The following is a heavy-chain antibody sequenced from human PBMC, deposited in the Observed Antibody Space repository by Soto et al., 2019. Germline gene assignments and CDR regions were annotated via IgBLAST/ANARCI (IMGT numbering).Heavy chain of an antibody. CDR3: AKNPGTNWNRASYYFDY. CDR1: GFSFSSYA. J-gene: IGHJ4*02. Sequence: EVQLLESGGGLVQPGGSLRLSCAASGFSFSSYAMSWVRQAPRKGLEWVSAISGSGGSTYYADSVKGRFTISRDNSRNTLYLQMNSLRAEDTAVYYCAKNPGTNWNRASYYFDYWGQGTLVTVSS. V-gene: IGHV3-23*01. D-gene: IGHD1-20*01. CDR2: ISGSGGST.